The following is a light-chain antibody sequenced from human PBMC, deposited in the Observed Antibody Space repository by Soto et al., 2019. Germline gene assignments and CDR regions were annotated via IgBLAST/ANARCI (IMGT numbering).Light chain of an antibody. V-gene: IGKV3-15*01. J-gene: IGKJ4*01. CDR3: QQYNDWPLS. Sequence: EIVMTQSPDTLSVSPGERATLSCRASQSVRSNLAWYQQKPGQAPRLLLYGASSRATGIPARFSGSGSGTEFTLTISSLQSEDFAVYYCQQYNDWPLSFGGGTKVDI. CDR1: QSVRSN. CDR2: GAS.